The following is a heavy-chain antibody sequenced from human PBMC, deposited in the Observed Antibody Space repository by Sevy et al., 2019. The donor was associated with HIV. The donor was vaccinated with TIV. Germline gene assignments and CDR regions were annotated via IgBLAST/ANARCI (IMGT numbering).Heavy chain of an antibody. CDR2: ISYDGSNK. CDR1: HYTFSSYT. V-gene: IGHV3-30-3*01. J-gene: IGHJ5*02. CDR3: ARDQHDYGGNLRTGRFDP. Sequence: GGSLRLSCAASHYTFSSYTMHWVRQAPGKGLEWVAVISYDGSNKNYADSVKGRFTISRDNSKNTLYLQMNSLRAEDTAVYYCARDQHDYGGNLRTGRFDPWGQGTLVTVSS. D-gene: IGHD4-17*01.